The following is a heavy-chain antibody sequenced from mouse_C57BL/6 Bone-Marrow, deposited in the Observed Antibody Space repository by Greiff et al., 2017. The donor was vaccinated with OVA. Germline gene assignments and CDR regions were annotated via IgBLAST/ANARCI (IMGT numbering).Heavy chain of an antibody. Sequence: EVQGVESGGGLVQPKGSLKLSCAASGFTFNTYAMHWVRQAPGTGLEWVARIRSKSSNYATYYADSVKDRFTISRDDSQSMLYLQMNDLKTEDTAMYYCVREVLPGYFDYWGQGTTLTVSS. CDR1: GFTFNTYA. J-gene: IGHJ2*01. V-gene: IGHV10-3*01. CDR3: VREVLPGYFDY. CDR2: IRSKSSNYAT.